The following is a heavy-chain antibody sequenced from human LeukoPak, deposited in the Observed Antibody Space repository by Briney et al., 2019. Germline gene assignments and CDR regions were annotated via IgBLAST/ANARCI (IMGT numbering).Heavy chain of an antibody. V-gene: IGHV3-7*01. Sequence: GGSLRLSCAASVFTFSSYWMSWVRQTPGKGLEWVANIKQDGSEKYYVDSVKGRFTISRDNAKNSLYLQMNSLRAEDTAVYYCARDQYYGSGMFDYWGQGTLVTVSS. J-gene: IGHJ4*02. CDR3: ARDQYYGSGMFDY. CDR1: VFTFSSYW. CDR2: IKQDGSEK. D-gene: IGHD3-10*01.